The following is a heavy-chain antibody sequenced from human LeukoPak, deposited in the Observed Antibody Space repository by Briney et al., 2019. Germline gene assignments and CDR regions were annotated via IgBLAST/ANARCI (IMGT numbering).Heavy chain of an antibody. CDR1: GGSITSYY. D-gene: IGHD1-26*01. CDR3: ARGQVGATVDY. V-gene: IGHV4-59*01. Sequence: PSETLSLTCTVSGGSITSYYWNWIRQPPGKGLEWIGYIYYSGSTNYNPSLQSRVTISLDTSKNQFSLKLTSVTAADTAVYYCARGQVGATVDYWGQGALVTVSS. J-gene: IGHJ4*02. CDR2: IYYSGST.